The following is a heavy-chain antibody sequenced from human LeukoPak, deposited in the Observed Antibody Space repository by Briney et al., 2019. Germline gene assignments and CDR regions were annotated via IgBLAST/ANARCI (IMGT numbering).Heavy chain of an antibody. CDR2: IYTSGST. CDR1: GGSISSYSYY. D-gene: IGHD3-22*01. J-gene: IGHJ4*02. V-gene: IGHV4-61*09. Sequence: SETLSLTCTVSGGSISSYSYYWIWLRQPAGKGLEWIGHIYTSGSTNYNPSLKSRVTISVDTSKNQFSLKPSSVTAADTAVYYCARGTTYNQYYYDSSAYYSFDYWGQGTLVTASS. CDR3: ARGTTYNQYYYDSSAYYSFDY.